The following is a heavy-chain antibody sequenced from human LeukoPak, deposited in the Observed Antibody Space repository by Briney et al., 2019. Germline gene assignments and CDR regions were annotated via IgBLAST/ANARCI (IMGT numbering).Heavy chain of an antibody. V-gene: IGHV1-2*02. J-gene: IGHJ4*02. CDR1: GYTFTGYY. D-gene: IGHD3-10*01. Sequence: ASVKVSCKASGYTFTGYYMHWVRQAPGQGLEWMGWINPNSGGTNYAQKFQGRVTVTRDTSISRAYMELNRLRSDDTAVYYCARDRDYGSGIFDYWGQGTLVTVSS. CDR2: INPNSGGT. CDR3: ARDRDYGSGIFDY.